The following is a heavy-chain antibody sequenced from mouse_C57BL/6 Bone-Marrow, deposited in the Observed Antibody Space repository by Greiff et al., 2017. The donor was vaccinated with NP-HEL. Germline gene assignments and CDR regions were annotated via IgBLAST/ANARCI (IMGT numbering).Heavy chain of an antibody. V-gene: IGHV1-50*01. CDR2: IDPSDSYT. CDR1: GYTFTSYW. D-gene: IGHD1-1*01. J-gene: IGHJ2*01. Sequence: QVQLQQPGAELVKPGASVKLSCKASGYTFTSYWMQWVKQRPGQGLEWIGEIDPSDSYTNYNQKFKGKATLTVDTSSSTAYMQLSSLTSEDSVVYYCARIFDYYGSSYYYFDYWGQGTTLTVSS. CDR3: ARIFDYYGSSYYYFDY.